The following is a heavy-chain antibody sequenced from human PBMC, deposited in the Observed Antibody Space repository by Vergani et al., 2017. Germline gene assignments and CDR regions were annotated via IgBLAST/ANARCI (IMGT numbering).Heavy chain of an antibody. CDR1: GFTFSSYW. Sequence: EVQLLESGGGLVQPGGSLRLSCAASGFTFSSYWMSWVRQAPGTGLGWVANIKQDGSEKNYVDSVKGRFTISRDNAKNSLYLQMNSLRAEDTAVYYCARDRGESSSIFDPWGQGTLVTVSS. J-gene: IGHJ5*02. D-gene: IGHD2-2*01. CDR2: IKQDGSEK. CDR3: ARDRGESSSIFDP. V-gene: IGHV3-7*03.